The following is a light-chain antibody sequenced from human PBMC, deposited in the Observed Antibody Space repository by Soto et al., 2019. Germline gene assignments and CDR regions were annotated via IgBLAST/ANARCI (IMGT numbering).Light chain of an antibody. CDR2: AAS. CDR3: QQYTNAHGIT. V-gene: IGKV3-20*01. J-gene: IGKJ5*01. Sequence: EIALTQSPGTLSLSPGERATLSCRASQGVGNKYLAWYQQRPGQAPSLLIYAASSRATGVPDRFSGSGSGTDFTLTISRLEPEDFPVYYCQQYTNAHGITFGQGTRLEIK. CDR1: QGVGNKY.